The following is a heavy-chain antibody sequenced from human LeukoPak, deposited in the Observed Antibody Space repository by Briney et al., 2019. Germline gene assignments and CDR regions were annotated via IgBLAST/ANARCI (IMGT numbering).Heavy chain of an antibody. Sequence: ASVKVSCKASGYTFTTYGISWLRQAPGQGLEWMGWINPNSGGTNYAQKFQGRVTMTTDTSITTAYMELNRLTSDDTAVYYCAREMAGGGSYSGMHDAFDIWGQGTMGTVSS. CDR2: INPNSGGT. D-gene: IGHD1-26*01. CDR1: GYTFTTYG. V-gene: IGHV1-2*02. J-gene: IGHJ3*02. CDR3: AREMAGGGSYSGMHDAFDI.